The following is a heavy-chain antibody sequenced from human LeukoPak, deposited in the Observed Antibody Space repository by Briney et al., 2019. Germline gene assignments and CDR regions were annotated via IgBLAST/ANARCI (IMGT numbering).Heavy chain of an antibody. CDR2: INADGSTT. J-gene: IGHJ4*02. CDR1: GFTFSSYW. V-gene: IGHV3-74*01. D-gene: IGHD2-15*01. CDR3: AREGTGGSCYF. Sequence: GGSLRLSCAASGFTFSSYWMHWVRQAPGKGLVWVSRINADGSTTRFADSVKGRFTISRDNAKNTLYLQMNSLRAEDTAVYYCAREGTGGSCYFWGPGTLVTVSS.